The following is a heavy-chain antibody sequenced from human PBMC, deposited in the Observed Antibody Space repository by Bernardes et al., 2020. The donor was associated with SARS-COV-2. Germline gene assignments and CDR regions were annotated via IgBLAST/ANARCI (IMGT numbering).Heavy chain of an antibody. CDR2: IWYDGSDK. Sequence: GGSLRLSCAASGFSFSSYNMNWVRQAPGKGLEWVAVIWYDGSDKYYADSVKGRFTISRDNSENTLYLQMNSLRAEDTAVYYCAKDDAAARNFDYWGQGTLVTVSS. D-gene: IGHD6-13*01. CDR3: AKDDAAARNFDY. V-gene: IGHV3-33*06. J-gene: IGHJ4*02. CDR1: GFSFSSYN.